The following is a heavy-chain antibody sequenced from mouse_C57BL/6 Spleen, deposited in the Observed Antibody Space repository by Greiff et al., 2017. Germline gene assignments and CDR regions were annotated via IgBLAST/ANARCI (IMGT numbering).Heavy chain of an antibody. CDR1: DSEVFPIAY. D-gene: IGHD2-1*01. CDR2: ILPSIGRT. V-gene: IGHV15-2*01. J-gene: IGHJ1*03. CDR3: ARRNGNYLDWYFDV. Sequence: QVQLKESGSELRSPGSSVKLSCKDFDSEVFPIAYMSWVRQKPGHGFEWIGGILPSIGRTIYGEKFEDKATLDADTQSNTDYLELKSLPSDDSAIYYYARRNGNYLDWYFDVWGTGTTVTVSS.